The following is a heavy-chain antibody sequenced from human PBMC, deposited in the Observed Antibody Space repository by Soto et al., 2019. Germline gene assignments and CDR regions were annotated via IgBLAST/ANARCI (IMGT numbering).Heavy chain of an antibody. J-gene: IGHJ5*02. CDR3: ARMNYDFWSGYYTSKWFDP. V-gene: IGHV4-31*03. Sequence: SETLSLTCTVSGGSISSGGYYWSWIRQHPGKGLEWIGYIYYSGSTYYNPSLKSRVTISVDTSKNQFSLKLSSVTAADTAVYYCARMNYDFWSGYYTSKWFDPWGQGTLVTVSS. CDR2: IYYSGST. D-gene: IGHD3-3*01. CDR1: GGSISSGGYY.